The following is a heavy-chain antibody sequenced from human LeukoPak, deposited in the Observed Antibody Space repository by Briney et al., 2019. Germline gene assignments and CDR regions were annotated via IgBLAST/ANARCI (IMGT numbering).Heavy chain of an antibody. V-gene: IGHV3-74*01. CDR3: GRGKLPGTVTD. CDR2: MDSDGGTR. D-gene: IGHD4-17*01. Sequence: GGSLRLSCAASGFTLSGYWMHWVRQVPGKGLVWVSGMDSDGGTRNYADAVKGRFTISRDNAKNTLYLEMNSLRVEDKGIYYCGRGKLPGTVTDWGQGTPVTVSS. J-gene: IGHJ4*02. CDR1: GFTLSGYW.